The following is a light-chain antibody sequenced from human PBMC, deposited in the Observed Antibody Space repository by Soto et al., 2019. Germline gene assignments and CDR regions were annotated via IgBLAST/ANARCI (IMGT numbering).Light chain of an antibody. V-gene: IGLV2-14*01. Sequence: QSALTQPASVSGSPGQSITISCTGTSSDIGGYNSVSWYQQHPDKAPQLLIYDVSYRPSGISSRFSGSKSGATASLTISGLQAEVEADYYCSSYSSTKSRVFGGGNKVTVL. CDR2: DVS. CDR3: SSYSSTKSRV. J-gene: IGLJ2*01. CDR1: SSDIGGYNS.